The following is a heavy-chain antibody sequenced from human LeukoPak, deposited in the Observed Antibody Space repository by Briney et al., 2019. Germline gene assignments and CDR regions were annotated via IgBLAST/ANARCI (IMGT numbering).Heavy chain of an antibody. CDR2: MNPNSGDS. Sequence: ASVKVSCKASGYTFTSYDINWVRRATGQGREGMGWMNPNSGDSGCAQMFEGRVTLTRATSLNPAYTAVNNLRSDATAVYYCARLTSGSPGVAFDFSGPGTPVTASS. V-gene: IGHV1-8*01. J-gene: IGHJ4*01. CDR1: GYTFTSYD. D-gene: IGHD6-6*01. CDR3: ARLTSGSPGVAFDF.